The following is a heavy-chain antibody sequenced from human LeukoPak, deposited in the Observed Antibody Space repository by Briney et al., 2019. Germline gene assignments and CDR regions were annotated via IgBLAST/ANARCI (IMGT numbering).Heavy chain of an antibody. D-gene: IGHD3-10*01. CDR1: GFPFDSYA. V-gene: IGHV3-NL1*01. CDR3: ANDHFGSGSWDY. J-gene: IGHJ4*02. Sequence: GGSLRLSCVASGFPFDSYAMNWVRQAPGKGLEWVSFISFSGHVIYIAESVKGRFTISRDKSKNTLYLEMNNLRPADTGVYYCANDHFGSGSWDYWGRGTLVTVSS. CDR2: ISFSGHVI.